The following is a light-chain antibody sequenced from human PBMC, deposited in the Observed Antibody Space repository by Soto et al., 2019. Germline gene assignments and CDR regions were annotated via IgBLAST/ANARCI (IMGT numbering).Light chain of an antibody. J-gene: IGKJ3*01. CDR3: QQYADQFT. V-gene: IGKV1-33*01. Sequence: DIQMTQSPSALSASVGDRVTITCQASQDIRNYLNWYQKKPGKAPKLLIYDASSLEAGVPSRFSGSGSGTDFTFTISSLQPEDFATYYCQQYADQFTFGPGTEVD. CDR2: DAS. CDR1: QDIRNY.